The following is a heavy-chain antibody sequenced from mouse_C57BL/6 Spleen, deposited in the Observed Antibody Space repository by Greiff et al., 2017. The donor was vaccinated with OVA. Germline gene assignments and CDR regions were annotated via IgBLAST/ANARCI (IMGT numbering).Heavy chain of an antibody. V-gene: IGHV1-39*01. CDR2: INTSYGNT. CDR1: GYSFTDYD. J-gene: IGHJ1*03. D-gene: IGHD6-1*01. CDR3: VRRAGNLWYVDY. Sequence: EVQLQESGPELVKPGASVKISCKASGYSFTDYDMNWVKQSHGKSLEWLGVINTSYGNTSYNQKFKGKATLTVDKSSSTAYMQLNILTYEDASDYYGVRRAGNLWYVDYWGTGTMVTVS.